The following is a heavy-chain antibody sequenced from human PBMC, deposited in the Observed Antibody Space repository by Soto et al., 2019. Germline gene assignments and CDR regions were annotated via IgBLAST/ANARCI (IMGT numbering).Heavy chain of an antibody. V-gene: IGHV3-30-3*01. CDR1: GFTFSSYA. CDR2: ISYDGSNK. CDR3: ARDREMATIYYFDY. Sequence: QVQLVESGGGVVQPGRSLRLSCAASGFTFSSYAMHWVRQAPGKGLEWVAVISYDGSNKYYADSVKGRFTISRENSKNTLYLQRNSLRAQDTAVYYCARDREMATIYYFDYWGQGTLVTVSS. J-gene: IGHJ4*02. D-gene: IGHD5-12*01.